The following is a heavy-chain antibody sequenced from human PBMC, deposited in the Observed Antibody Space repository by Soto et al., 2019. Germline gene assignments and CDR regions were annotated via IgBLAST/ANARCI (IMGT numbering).Heavy chain of an antibody. CDR3: AHRLLRTVFRLITTTAIYFDF. CDR1: GFSLTTSGVG. V-gene: IGHV2-5*02. CDR2: IYWDDDK. J-gene: IGHJ4*02. D-gene: IGHD3-16*01. Sequence: QVTLKESGPTVVKPTETLTLTCTFSGFSLTTSGVGVGWVRQSPGKAPEWLALIYWDDDKRYSTSLKSKLTITKDTSKNLVVLTMANVDPAEAATYSSAHRLLRTVFRLITTTAIYFDFWGQGTPVVVSS.